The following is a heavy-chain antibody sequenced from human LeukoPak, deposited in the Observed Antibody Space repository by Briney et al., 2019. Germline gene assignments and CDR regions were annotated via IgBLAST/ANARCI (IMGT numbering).Heavy chain of an antibody. CDR2: MNPNSANT. V-gene: IGHV1-8*01. J-gene: IGHJ4*02. Sequence: ASVKVSCKASGYTFTSYDINWVRQATGQGLEWMGWMNPNSANTGYAQKFQGRATMTRNTSISTAYMELSSLRSEDTAVYYCARGPPEGSNSDYWGQGTLVTVSS. D-gene: IGHD6-13*01. CDR3: ARGPPEGSNSDY. CDR1: GYTFTSYD.